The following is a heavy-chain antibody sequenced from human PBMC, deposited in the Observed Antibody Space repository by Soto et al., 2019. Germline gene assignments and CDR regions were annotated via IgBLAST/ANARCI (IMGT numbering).Heavy chain of an antibody. CDR3: ARGGDIVVVPAAMPEFNYYYGMDV. CDR1: GFTFSSYW. J-gene: IGHJ6*02. CDR2: INSDGSST. V-gene: IGHV3-74*01. D-gene: IGHD2-2*01. Sequence: GGSLRLSCAASGFTFSSYWMHWVRQAPGKGLVWVSRINSDGSSTSYADSVKGRFTISRDNAKNTLYLQMNSLGAEDTAVYYCARGGDIVVVPAAMPEFNYYYGMDVWGQGTTVTVSS.